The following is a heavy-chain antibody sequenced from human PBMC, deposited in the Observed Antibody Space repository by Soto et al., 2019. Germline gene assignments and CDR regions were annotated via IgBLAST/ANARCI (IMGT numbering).Heavy chain of an antibody. CDR3: ARDGYYYGSGSYFGGMDV. CDR1: GYTFTSYG. Sequence: ASVKVSCKASGYTFTSYGISWVRHAPGQGLEWMGWISAYNGNTNYAQKLQGRVTMTTDTSTSTAYMELRSLRSDDTAVYYCARDGYYYGSGSYFGGMDVWGQGTTVTVSS. J-gene: IGHJ6*02. CDR2: ISAYNGNT. D-gene: IGHD3-10*01. V-gene: IGHV1-18*01.